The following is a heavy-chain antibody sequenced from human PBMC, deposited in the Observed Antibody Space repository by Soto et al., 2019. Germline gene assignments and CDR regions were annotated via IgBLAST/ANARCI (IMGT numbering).Heavy chain of an antibody. V-gene: IGHV3-30*03. CDR2: ISVDGSSY. J-gene: IGHJ4*02. Sequence: QVELVESGGGVVQPGRSLRLSCAASGFTFNRYAMNCVRQSPVKGLEWVAAISVDGSSYNYADSVKGRFIISRDNSKDTLYLQMSSLRVEDTAVYYCARDFGYWGQGTLVTVSS. CDR1: GFTFNRYA. D-gene: IGHD3-10*01. CDR3: ARDFGY.